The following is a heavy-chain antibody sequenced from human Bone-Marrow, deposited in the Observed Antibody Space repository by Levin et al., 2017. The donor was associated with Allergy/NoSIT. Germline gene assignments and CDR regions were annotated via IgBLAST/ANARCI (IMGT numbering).Heavy chain of an antibody. CDR3: AREGSYYGSGYAY. J-gene: IGHJ4*02. CDR1: GGSIPTSSW. D-gene: IGHD3-10*01. V-gene: IGHV4-4*02. Sequence: SPTLSLPCVVSGGSIPTSSWWNWVRQSPGKGLEWIGEIYHSGVTNYNPSLKSRATMSVDKSKSQFSLRLTSVTAADTAVYFCAREGSYYGSGYAYWGQGILVTVSS. CDR2: IYHSGVT.